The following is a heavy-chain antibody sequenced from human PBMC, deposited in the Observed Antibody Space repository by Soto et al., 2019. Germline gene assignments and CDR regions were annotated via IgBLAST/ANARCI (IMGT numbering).Heavy chain of an antibody. Sequence: GGSLRLSCAASGFTFSSYAMHWVRQAPGKGLEYVSAISSNGGSTYYANSVKGRFTISRDNSKNTLYLQMGSLRAEDMAVYYCARGRGPPYYYDSSGYQDDWGQGTLVTVSS. D-gene: IGHD3-22*01. V-gene: IGHV3-64*01. J-gene: IGHJ4*02. CDR3: ARGRGPPYYYDSSGYQDD. CDR2: ISSNGGST. CDR1: GFTFSSYA.